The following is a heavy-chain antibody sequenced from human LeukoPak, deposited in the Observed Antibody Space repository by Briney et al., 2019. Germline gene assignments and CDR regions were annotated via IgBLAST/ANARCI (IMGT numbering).Heavy chain of an antibody. J-gene: IGHJ4*02. CDR3: ASDPGCSSTSCPGGFDY. Sequence: SVKVSCKASGGTFSSYTISWVRQAPGQGLEWMGRIIPILGIANYAQKFQGRVTMTRDTSTSTVYMELSSLRSEDTAVYYCASDPGCSSTSCPGGFDYWGQGTLVTVSS. CDR1: GGTFSSYT. CDR2: IIPILGIA. D-gene: IGHD2-2*01. V-gene: IGHV1-69*02.